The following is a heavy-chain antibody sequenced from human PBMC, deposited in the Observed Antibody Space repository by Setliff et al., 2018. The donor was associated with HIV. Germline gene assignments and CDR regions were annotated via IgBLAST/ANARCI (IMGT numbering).Heavy chain of an antibody. D-gene: IGHD2-15*01. J-gene: IGHJ5*01. CDR1: GHTLSGYF. CDR3: ARDRLYCSRGSCYPNWFDS. Sequence: ASVKVSCKPSGHTLSGYFIHWVRQAPGQGPEWMGWISPHSGATNYAQKFQDRVTLTRDASITTAYMELNSLRSDDTAMYYCARDRLYCSRGSCYPNWFDSWGQGTLVTVSS. V-gene: IGHV1-2*02. CDR2: ISPHSGAT.